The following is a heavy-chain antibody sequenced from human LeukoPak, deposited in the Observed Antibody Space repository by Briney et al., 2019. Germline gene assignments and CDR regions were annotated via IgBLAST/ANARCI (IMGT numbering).Heavy chain of an antibody. V-gene: IGHV4-59*01. J-gene: IGHJ2*01. CDR2: IYYSGST. CDR3: ARVAAAGRSLYWYFDL. CDR1: GGSNSSYY. Sequence: SETLSLTCTVSGGSNSSYYWSWIRQPPGKGLEWIGYIYYSGSTNYNPSLKSRVTISVDTSKNQFSLKLSSVTAADTAVYYCARVAAAGRSLYWYFDLWGRGTLVTVSS. D-gene: IGHD6-13*01.